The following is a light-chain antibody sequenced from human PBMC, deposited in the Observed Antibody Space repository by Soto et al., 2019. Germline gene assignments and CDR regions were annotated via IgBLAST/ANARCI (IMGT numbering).Light chain of an antibody. CDR3: QQRSNWPPSIT. Sequence: EIVLTQSPATLSLSPGEIATLSCRASQSVSSYLAWYQQKPGQAPRLLIYDASNRATGIPARFSGSGSGTDFTRTISSLEPEEFAVYYCQQRSNWPPSITLGQGTRLEIK. J-gene: IGKJ5*01. CDR1: QSVSSY. CDR2: DAS. V-gene: IGKV3-11*01.